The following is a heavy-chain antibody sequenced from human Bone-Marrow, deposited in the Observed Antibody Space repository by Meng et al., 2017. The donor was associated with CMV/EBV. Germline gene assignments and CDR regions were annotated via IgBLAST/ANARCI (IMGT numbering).Heavy chain of an antibody. Sequence: GESLKISCAASGFTFSDYYMSWIRQAPGKGLEWVSYISSSGSTIYYADSVKGRFTISRDNSKNSLYLKMNSPRAEDTAVYYCARVATWIQLYYYYGMDVWGQGTTVTVSS. CDR3: ARVATWIQLYYYYGMDV. V-gene: IGHV3-11*04. J-gene: IGHJ6*02. CDR1: GFTFSDYY. D-gene: IGHD5-18*01. CDR2: ISSSGSTI.